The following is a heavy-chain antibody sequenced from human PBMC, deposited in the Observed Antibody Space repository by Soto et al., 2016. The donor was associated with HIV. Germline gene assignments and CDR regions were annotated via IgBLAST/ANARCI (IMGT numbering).Heavy chain of an antibody. CDR1: GFTFSSYA. CDR2: ISYDGSNK. CDR3: ARTQQQWLVRWYFDY. V-gene: IGHV3-30*04. J-gene: IGHJ4*02. Sequence: VQLVESGGGVVQPGRSLRLSCAASGFTFSSYAMHWVRQAPGKGLECVAIISYDGSNKYYADSVKGRFTISRDNSKNTLYLQMNSLRAEDTAVYYCARTQQQWLVRWYFDYWGQGPWSPSPQ. D-gene: IGHD6-19*01.